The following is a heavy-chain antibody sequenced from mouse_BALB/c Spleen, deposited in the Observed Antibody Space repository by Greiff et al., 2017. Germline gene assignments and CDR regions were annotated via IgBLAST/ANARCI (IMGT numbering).Heavy chain of an antibody. V-gene: IGHV5-6*01. J-gene: IGHJ4*01. Sequence: EVKLMESGGDLVKPGGSLKLSCAASGFTFSSYGMSWVRQTPDKRLEWVATISSGGSYTYYPDSVKGRFTISRDNAKNTLYLQMSSLKSEDTAMYYCARDYGYYYAMDYWGQGTSVTVSS. CDR2: ISSGGSYT. D-gene: IGHD1-2*01. CDR3: ARDYGYYYAMDY. CDR1: GFTFSSYG.